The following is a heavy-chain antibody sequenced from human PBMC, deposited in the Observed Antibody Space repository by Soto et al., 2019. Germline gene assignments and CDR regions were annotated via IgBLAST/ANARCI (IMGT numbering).Heavy chain of an antibody. CDR3: ARRETSGGSWHLWFDP. CDR1: GGSISSPTSY. V-gene: IGHV4-39*01. J-gene: IGHJ5*02. CDR2: VYYSGST. Sequence: SETLSLTCTVSGGSISSPTSYWGWIRQPPGKGLEWIGSVYYSGSTYYNPSLKSRVTMSVDTSKNQFSLKLRSVTAADTAVYYCARRETSGGSWHLWFDPWGQGTLVTVSS. D-gene: IGHD2-15*01.